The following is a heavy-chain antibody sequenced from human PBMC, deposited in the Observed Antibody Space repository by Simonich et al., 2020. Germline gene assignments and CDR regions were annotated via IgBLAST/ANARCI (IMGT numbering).Heavy chain of an antibody. CDR2: IYHSSST. V-gene: IGHV4-38-2*01. D-gene: IGHD6-13*01. Sequence: QVQLQESGPGLVKPSETLSLTCAVSGYSISRGSYWGWIRQPPGKGLELIGSIYHSSSTYDNPSLKIRVTISVDTSKNQFSLKLSSVTAADTAVYYCARVGYSNYYYYGMDVWGQGTTVTVSS. J-gene: IGHJ6*02. CDR1: GYSISRGSY. CDR3: ARVGYSNYYYYGMDV.